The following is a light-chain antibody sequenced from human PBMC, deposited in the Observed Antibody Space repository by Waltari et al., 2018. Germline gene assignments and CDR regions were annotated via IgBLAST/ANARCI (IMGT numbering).Light chain of an antibody. Sequence: QSVLTQPPSASGTPGQRVTISCSGRSSNIGSNTVNWYQQPPGTAPKLLIYTNNQRPSGVPDRFSGSKSGTSASLAISGLQSEDEADYYCAAWDNSLHGWVFGGGTKLTVL. CDR2: TNN. J-gene: IGLJ3*02. CDR3: AAWDNSLHGWV. V-gene: IGLV1-44*01. CDR1: SSNIGSNT.